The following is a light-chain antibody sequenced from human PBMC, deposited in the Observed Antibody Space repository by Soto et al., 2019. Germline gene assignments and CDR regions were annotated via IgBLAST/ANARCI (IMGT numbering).Light chain of an antibody. CDR2: KAS. CDR1: QSISSW. J-gene: IGKJ4*01. Sequence: DIQMTQSPSTLSASVGDRVTITCRASQSISSWLAWYQQKPGKAPKLLISKASTLESGVPFRFSGGGSGTEFTLTISSLQPDDFATYYCQQYNSYSLTFGGGTTVEIK. V-gene: IGKV1-5*03. CDR3: QQYNSYSLT.